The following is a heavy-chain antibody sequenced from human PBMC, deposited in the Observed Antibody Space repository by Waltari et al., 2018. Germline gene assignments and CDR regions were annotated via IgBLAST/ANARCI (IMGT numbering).Heavy chain of an antibody. CDR1: GGSISSSSYY. CDR3: YMELSSLRSEDTAVYYCATGGNFDY. V-gene: IGHV4-39*07. D-gene: IGHD3-10*01. Sequence: QLQLQESGPGLVKPSETLSLTCTVSGGSISSSSYYWGWIRQPPGKGLEWIGSIYYSGSTYFNPSLTSRVARSLDTSTNQFSLKLSSVTAADTSTDTAYMELSSLRSEDTAVYYCATGGNFDYRGQGTLVTVSS. CDR2: IYYSGST. J-gene: IGHJ4*02.